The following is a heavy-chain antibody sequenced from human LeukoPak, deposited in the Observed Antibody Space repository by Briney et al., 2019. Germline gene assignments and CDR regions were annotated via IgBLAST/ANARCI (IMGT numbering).Heavy chain of an antibody. J-gene: IGHJ6*02. CDR2: IYYSGST. CDR3: ARGSSGIAVDDYYYGMDV. Sequence: SETLSLTCTVSGGSLSSYYWSWIRQPPGKGLEWIGYIYYSGSTNYNPSLTSRVTISVDTSKNQFSLKLSSVTAADTAVYYCARGSSGIAVDDYYYGMDVWGQGTTVTVSS. CDR1: GGSLSSYY. D-gene: IGHD6-19*01. V-gene: IGHV4-59*01.